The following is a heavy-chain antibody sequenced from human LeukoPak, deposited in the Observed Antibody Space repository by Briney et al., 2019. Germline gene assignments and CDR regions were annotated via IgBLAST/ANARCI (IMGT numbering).Heavy chain of an antibody. V-gene: IGHV3-23*01. J-gene: IGHJ4*02. D-gene: IGHD3-22*01. CDR3: ALYSILRTYYYDSSGYFLY. CDR2: ISGGGSST. Sequence: PGGSLRLSCAASGFTFSSYALSWVRQAPGKGLEWASGISGGGSSTYYADSVKGRFTISRDNSKNTLYLQMNSLRAEDTAVYFCALYSILRTYYYDSSGYFLYWGQGTLVTVSS. CDR1: GFTFSSYA.